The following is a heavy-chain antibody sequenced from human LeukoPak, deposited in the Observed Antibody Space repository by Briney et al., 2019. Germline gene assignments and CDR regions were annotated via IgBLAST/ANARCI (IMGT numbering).Heavy chain of an antibody. Sequence: GGSLRLSCAASGFTFSDYYMNWIRQAPGKGLEGVSYISGSSSSTNYADSVKGRFTISRDNAKNSLYLQMNSLRAEDTAVYYCAKAGGYYFDYWGQGTLVTVSS. CDR1: GFTFSDYY. D-gene: IGHD3-10*01. J-gene: IGHJ4*02. CDR3: AKAGGYYFDY. CDR2: ISGSSSST. V-gene: IGHV3-11*05.